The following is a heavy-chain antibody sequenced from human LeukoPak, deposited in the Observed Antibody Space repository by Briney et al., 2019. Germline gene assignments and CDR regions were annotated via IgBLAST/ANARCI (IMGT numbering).Heavy chain of an antibody. Sequence: SETLSLTCTVSGGSISSGGYYWGWIRQHPGKGLEWIGYIYYSGSTYYNPSLKSRVTISVDTSKNQFSLKLSSVTAADTVVYYCARYVDTAMVFDYWGQGTLVTVSS. CDR1: GGSISSGGYY. V-gene: IGHV4-31*03. CDR2: IYYSGST. J-gene: IGHJ4*02. D-gene: IGHD5-18*01. CDR3: ARYVDTAMVFDY.